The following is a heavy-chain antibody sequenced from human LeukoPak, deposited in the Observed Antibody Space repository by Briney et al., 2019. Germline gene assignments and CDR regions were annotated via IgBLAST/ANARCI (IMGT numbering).Heavy chain of an antibody. Sequence: SETLSLTCAVYGGSFSGYYWSWIRQPPGKRLEWIGEINHSGSTNYNPSLKSRVTISVDTSKNQFSLKLSSVTAADTAVYYCARGVGGWNTNWFDPWGQGTLVTVSS. D-gene: IGHD1/OR15-1a*01. CDR2: INHSGST. J-gene: IGHJ5*02. V-gene: IGHV4-34*01. CDR3: ARGVGGWNTNWFDP. CDR1: GGSFSGYY.